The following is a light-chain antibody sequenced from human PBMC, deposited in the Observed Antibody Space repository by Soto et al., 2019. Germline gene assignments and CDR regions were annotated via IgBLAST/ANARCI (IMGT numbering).Light chain of an antibody. CDR1: SSDVGGSNL. CDR3: CSYAGTSLWV. CDR2: DVI. V-gene: IGLV2-11*01. Sequence: QSALTQPRSVSGSPGQSVTISCTGTSSDVGGSNLVSWYQQHAGRAPTLVIYDVIKRPSGVPERFSGSQSGNTAPLTISGLQVEDEADYYCCSYAGTSLWVFGGGTKLTVL. J-gene: IGLJ3*02.